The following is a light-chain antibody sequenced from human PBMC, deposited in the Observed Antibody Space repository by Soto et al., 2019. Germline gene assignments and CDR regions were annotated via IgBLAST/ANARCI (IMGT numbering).Light chain of an antibody. V-gene: IGLV2-14*01. J-gene: IGLJ1*01. CDR1: SSDIGAYNS. CDR3: LSYIASSTFV. Sequence: QSALTQPASVSGCPGQSITISCTGTSSDIGAYNSVSWYQHHPGKAPKLIVFQVSFRPSAVSDRFSGSKSDNTASLTISGLQPEHVPDYYCLSYIASSTFVFGTGTKATVL. CDR2: QVS.